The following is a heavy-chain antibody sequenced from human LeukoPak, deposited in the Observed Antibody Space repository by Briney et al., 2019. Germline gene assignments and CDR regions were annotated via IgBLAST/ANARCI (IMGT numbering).Heavy chain of an antibody. J-gene: IGHJ3*02. CDR3: ARPPTTATAEGAFHI. Sequence: RGESLKISCKGSGYSFTNYWIGWVRQMPGKGLEWMGIIHPEDSETKYGPTFQGQVTISADKSINTAFLQWSSLKASDTAIYYCARPPTTATAEGAFHIWGQGTMVTVSS. V-gene: IGHV5-51*01. D-gene: IGHD4-17*01. CDR1: GYSFTNYW. CDR2: IHPEDSET.